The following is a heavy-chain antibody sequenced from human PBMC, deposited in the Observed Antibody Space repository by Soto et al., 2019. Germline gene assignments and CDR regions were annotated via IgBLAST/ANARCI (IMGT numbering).Heavy chain of an antibody. CDR3: ARDDSSGYYYEAYYYYGMDV. CDR2: ISSSSSYI. CDR1: GFTFSSYS. Sequence: GGSLRLSCAASGFTFSSYSMNWVRQAPGKGLEWVSSISSSSSYIYYADSVKGRFTNSRDNAKNSLYLQMNSLRAEDTAVYYCARDDSSGYYYEAYYYYGMDVWGQGTTVTVSS. J-gene: IGHJ6*02. D-gene: IGHD3-22*01. V-gene: IGHV3-21*01.